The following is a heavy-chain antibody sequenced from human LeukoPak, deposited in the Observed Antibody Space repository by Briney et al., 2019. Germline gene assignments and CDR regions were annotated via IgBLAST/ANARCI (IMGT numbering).Heavy chain of an antibody. V-gene: IGHV1-24*01. CDR2: FDPEDGET. CDR1: GYTLTELS. Sequence: ASVKVSCKVSGYTLTELSMHWVRQAPGKGLEWMGDFDPEDGETIYAQKFQGRVTMTEDTSTDTAYMALSSLRSEDTAVYYCATDGEFGAFDIWGQGTMVTVSS. CDR3: ATDGEFGAFDI. D-gene: IGHD3-10*01. J-gene: IGHJ3*02.